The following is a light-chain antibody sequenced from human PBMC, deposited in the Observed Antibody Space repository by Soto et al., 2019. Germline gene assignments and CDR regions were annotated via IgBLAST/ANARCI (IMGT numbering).Light chain of an antibody. Sequence: AIQMTQSPSSLSASVGDTVTITCRASQGIRNDLAWYQQKPGKAPKLLVYSASTLQSGVPSSFSGSGYGTDFTLTISRLQPEDFATYYCLQDSSYPITFGQGTRLKIK. J-gene: IGKJ5*01. V-gene: IGKV1-6*02. CDR2: SAS. CDR1: QGIRND. CDR3: LQDSSYPIT.